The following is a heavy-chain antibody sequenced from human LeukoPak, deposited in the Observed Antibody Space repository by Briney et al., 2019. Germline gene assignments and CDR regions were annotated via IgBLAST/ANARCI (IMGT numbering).Heavy chain of an antibody. D-gene: IGHD2-15*01. Sequence: SETLSLTCTVSGGSFNNYYWNWIRQPAGKGLEWIGRIYSSGSTDYNPSLKSRVTMSVDTSKNQFSLNLTSVTAADSAVYYCARARGRLLLIDYCGLGTLVT. CDR2: IYSSGST. CDR1: GGSFNNYY. J-gene: IGHJ4*02. CDR3: ARARGRLLLIDY. V-gene: IGHV4-4*07.